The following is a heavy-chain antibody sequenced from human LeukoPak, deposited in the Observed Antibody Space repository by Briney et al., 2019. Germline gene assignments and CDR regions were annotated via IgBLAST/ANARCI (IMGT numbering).Heavy chain of an antibody. CDR3: ARARRPVTPIWYYYYYYMDV. J-gene: IGHJ6*03. CDR2: INHSGST. CDR1: GGSFSGYY. V-gene: IGHV4-34*01. Sequence: SETLSLTCAVYGGSFSGYYWSWIRQPPGKGLEWMGEINHSGSTNYNPSLKSRGTISVDTSKNQFSLKLSSVTAADTAVYYCARARRPVTPIWYYYYYYMDVWGKGTTVTVSS. D-gene: IGHD4-11*01.